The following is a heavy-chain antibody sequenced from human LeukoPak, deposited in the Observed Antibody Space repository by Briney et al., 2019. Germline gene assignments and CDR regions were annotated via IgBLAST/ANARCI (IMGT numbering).Heavy chain of an antibody. V-gene: IGHV4-30-2*01. D-gene: IGHD6-6*01. J-gene: IGHJ3*02. CDR3: ARYSSSGAFDI. Sequence: SGTLSLTCTVSGGSISSGDYFWSWIRQPPGKGLEWIGHIYRSGSTYYNPSLKSRVTISVDRSKNQFSLNLSSVTAADTAVYYCARYSSSGAFDIWGQGTMVTVSS. CDR1: GGSISSGDYF. CDR2: IYRSGST.